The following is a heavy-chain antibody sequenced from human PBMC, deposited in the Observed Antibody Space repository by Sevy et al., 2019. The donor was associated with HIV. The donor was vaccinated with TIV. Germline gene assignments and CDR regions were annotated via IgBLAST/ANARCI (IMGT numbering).Heavy chain of an antibody. J-gene: IGHJ4*02. CDR1: GFTFSSYG. Sequence: GGSLRLSCAASGFTFSSYGMHWVRQAPGKGLEWVAVIWYDGRNKYYADSVKGRFTTSRDNSKNTLYLQMNSLRAEDTAVYYCARDRDTMIVGGFDYWGQGTLVTVSS. D-gene: IGHD3-22*01. V-gene: IGHV3-33*01. CDR3: ARDRDTMIVGGFDY. CDR2: IWYDGRNK.